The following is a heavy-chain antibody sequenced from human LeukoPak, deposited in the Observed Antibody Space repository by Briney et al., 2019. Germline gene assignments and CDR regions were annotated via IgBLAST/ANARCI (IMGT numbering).Heavy chain of an antibody. Sequence: SETLSLTCTVSGYSISTGHYWGWIRQPPGKGLEWIGSVYEGETTYYNPSLKTRLTISVDTSKNQFSLKLSSVTAADTAVYYCASNWSDFDYWGQGILVTVSS. D-gene: IGHD1-1*01. CDR3: ASNWSDFDY. V-gene: IGHV4-38-2*02. CDR2: VYEGETT. CDR1: GYSISTGHY. J-gene: IGHJ4*02.